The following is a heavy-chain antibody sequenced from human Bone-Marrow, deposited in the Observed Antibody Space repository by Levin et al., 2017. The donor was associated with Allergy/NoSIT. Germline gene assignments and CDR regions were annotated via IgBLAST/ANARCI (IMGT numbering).Heavy chain of an antibody. CDR3: ARYGYDSLTGLWYFDY. D-gene: IGHD3-9*01. J-gene: IGHJ4*02. CDR1: GGSISNYY. Sequence: PGGSLRLSCTVSGGSISNYYWSWIRQPPGKGLEYIGNIYYSGSTNYNHSLKSRVTISVDSSKNQFSLKVNSVTAADTAFYYCARYGYDSLTGLWYFDYWGQGTLVTVSS. CDR2: IYYSGST. V-gene: IGHV4-59*01.